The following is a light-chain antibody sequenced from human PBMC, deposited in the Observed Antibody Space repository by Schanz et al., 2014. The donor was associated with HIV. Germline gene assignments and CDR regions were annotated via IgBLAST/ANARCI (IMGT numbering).Light chain of an antibody. Sequence: QSVLTQAPSVSGTPGQRVTISCSGSSSNIESNTVNWYQQLPGTAPKLLIYNTYHRPSGVPDRFSGSDSSASASLAISGLQSEDEVDYYCAAWDDSLNGWVFGGGTKLTVL. CDR2: NTY. CDR3: AAWDDSLNGWV. J-gene: IGLJ3*02. CDR1: SSNIESNT. V-gene: IGLV1-44*01.